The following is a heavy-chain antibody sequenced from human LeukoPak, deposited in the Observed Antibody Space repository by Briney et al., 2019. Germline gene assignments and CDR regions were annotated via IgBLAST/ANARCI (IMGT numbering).Heavy chain of an antibody. D-gene: IGHD3-22*01. CDR3: ARLPYDSSGHNWVDY. J-gene: IGHJ4*02. CDR1: GYSFTSYW. CDR2: IDPSDSYT. Sequence: GESLKISCKGSGYSFTSYWISWLRQMPGKGLEWMGRIDPSDSYTNYSPSFQGHVTISADKSISTAYLQWSSLKASDTAMYYCARLPYDSSGHNWVDYWGQGTLVTVSS. V-gene: IGHV5-10-1*01.